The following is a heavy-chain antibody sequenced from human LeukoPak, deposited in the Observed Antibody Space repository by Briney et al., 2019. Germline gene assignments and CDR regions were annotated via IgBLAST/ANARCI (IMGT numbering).Heavy chain of an antibody. CDR1: GFTFDDYA. V-gene: IGHV3-9*01. J-gene: IGHJ3*02. Sequence: GGSLRLSCAASGFTFDDYAMHWVRQAPGKGLEWVSGISWNSGSIGYADSVKGRFTISRGNAKNSLYLQMNSLRAEDTALYYCAKVDGSGIRSYAFDIWSQGTMVTVSS. CDR3: AKVDGSGIRSYAFDI. D-gene: IGHD3-10*01. CDR2: ISWNSGSI.